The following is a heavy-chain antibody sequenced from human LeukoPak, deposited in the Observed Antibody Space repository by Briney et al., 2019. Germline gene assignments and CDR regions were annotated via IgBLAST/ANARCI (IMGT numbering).Heavy chain of an antibody. CDR2: ISNDGGGT. CDR1: GFIFNNYG. J-gene: IGHJ4*02. CDR3: AKDGMATISYYFDY. V-gene: IGHV3-23*01. D-gene: IGHD5-24*01. Sequence: GGSLRLSCAASGFIFNNYGLVWVRQAPGKGLEWVSAISNDGGGTTYADFVKGRFSVSRDNSKNTLYLQMNSLGAEDTAVYYCAKDGMATISYYFDYWGQGTLVTVSS.